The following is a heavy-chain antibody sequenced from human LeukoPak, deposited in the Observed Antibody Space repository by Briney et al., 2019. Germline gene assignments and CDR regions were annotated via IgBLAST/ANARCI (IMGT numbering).Heavy chain of an antibody. Sequence: PGGSLRLSCAASGFTFSGSAMHWVRQASGKGLEWVGRIRSKANSYATAYAASVKGRFTISRDDSKNTACLQMNSLKTEDTAVYYCTRHTVVPAAISYYYYYMDVWGKGTTVTVSS. J-gene: IGHJ6*03. D-gene: IGHD2-2*01. CDR3: TRHTVVPAAISYYYYYMDV. V-gene: IGHV3-73*01. CDR2: IRSKANSYAT. CDR1: GFTFSGSA.